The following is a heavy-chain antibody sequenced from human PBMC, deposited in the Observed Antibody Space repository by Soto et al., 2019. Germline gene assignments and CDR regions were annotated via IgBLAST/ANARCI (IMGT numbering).Heavy chain of an antibody. CDR2: ITNSGGST. CDR1: GFIFSNYA. V-gene: IGHV3-23*01. D-gene: IGHD1-26*01. J-gene: IGHJ4*02. Sequence: PGGSLRLSCAASGFIFSNYAMNWVRQAPGKGLEWVSIITNSGGSTYYADSVKGRFTISRDNSKNTLYLQMNSLRVEDTTAYYCATGGTIWGQGTLVTVSS. CDR3: ATGGTI.